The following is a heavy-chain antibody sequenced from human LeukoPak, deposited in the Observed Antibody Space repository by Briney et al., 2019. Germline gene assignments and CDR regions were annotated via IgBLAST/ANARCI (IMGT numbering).Heavy chain of an antibody. CDR3: ARVRREYSSGWYPYYFDY. CDR1: GGSISSYY. V-gene: IGHV4-59*01. Sequence: SETLSLTCTVSGGSISSYYWSWIRQPPGKGLEWIGYIYYSGSTNYNPSLKSRVTISVDTSKNQFSLKLSSVTAADTAVYYCARVRREYSSGWYPYYFDYWGQGTLVTVSP. J-gene: IGHJ4*02. CDR2: IYYSGST. D-gene: IGHD6-19*01.